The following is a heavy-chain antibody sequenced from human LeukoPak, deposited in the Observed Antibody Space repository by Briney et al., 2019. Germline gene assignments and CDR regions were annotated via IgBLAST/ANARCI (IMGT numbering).Heavy chain of an antibody. J-gene: IGHJ4*02. D-gene: IGHD3-9*01. CDR1: GFTFSSYW. CDR3: ARGYDILTGYDPFDY. V-gene: IGHV3-7*01. Sequence: GGSLRLSCAASGFTFSSYWMSWVRQAPGKGLEWVANIKQDGSEKYYVDSVKGRFTISRDNAKKSLYLQMNSLRAEDTAVYYCARGYDILTGYDPFDYWGQGTLVTVSS. CDR2: IKQDGSEK.